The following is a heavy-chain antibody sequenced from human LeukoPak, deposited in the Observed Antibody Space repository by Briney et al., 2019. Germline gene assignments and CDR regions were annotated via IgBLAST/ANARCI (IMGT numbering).Heavy chain of an antibody. D-gene: IGHD6-13*01. CDR3: AKQPAAGYSSSWGFDY. Sequence: PGGSLRLSCAASGFTFSSYAMSWVRQAPGKGLEWVAVISYDGSNKYYADSVKGRFTISRDNSKNTLYLQMNSLRAEDTAVYYCAKQPAAGYSSSWGFDYWGQGALVSVSS. J-gene: IGHJ4*02. V-gene: IGHV3-30*18. CDR2: ISYDGSNK. CDR1: GFTFSSYA.